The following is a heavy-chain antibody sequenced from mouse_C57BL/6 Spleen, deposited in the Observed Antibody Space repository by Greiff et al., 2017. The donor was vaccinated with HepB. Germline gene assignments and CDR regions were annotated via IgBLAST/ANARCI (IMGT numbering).Heavy chain of an antibody. CDR2: ISDGGSYT. Sequence: EVKLQESGGGLVKPGGSLKLSCAASGFTFSSYAMSWVRQTPEKRLEWVATISDGGSYTYYPDNVKGRFTISRDNAKNNLYLQMSHLKSEDTAMYYCARDGDSSGANYFDYWGQGTTLTVSS. J-gene: IGHJ2*01. CDR1: GFTFSSYA. CDR3: ARDGDSSGANYFDY. V-gene: IGHV5-4*01. D-gene: IGHD3-2*02.